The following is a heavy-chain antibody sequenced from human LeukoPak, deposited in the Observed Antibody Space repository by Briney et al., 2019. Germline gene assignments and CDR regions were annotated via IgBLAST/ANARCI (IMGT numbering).Heavy chain of an antibody. CDR3: ARDHRAFYDAAPYYYMDV. CDR1: GYTFTGYY. CDR2: INPNSGGT. Sequence: ASVKVSCKASGYTFTGYYMHWVRQAPGQGLEWMGWINPNSGGTNYAQKFQGRVTMTRDTSISTAYMELSRLRSDDTAVYYCARDHRAFYDAAPYYYMDVWGKGTTVTIPS. D-gene: IGHD3-3*01. J-gene: IGHJ6*03. V-gene: IGHV1-2*02.